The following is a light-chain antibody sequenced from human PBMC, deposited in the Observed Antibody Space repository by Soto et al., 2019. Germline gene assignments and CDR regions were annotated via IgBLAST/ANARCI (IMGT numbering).Light chain of an antibody. CDR1: SSNIGSNF. Sequence: QSVLTQPPSTSGTPGQRVTISCSGSSSNIGSNFVYWYQSVPGTAPKLLMYGNEERPSGVPDRFSGSKSGTSASLAISGLQSEDEGDYYCSSYSISGTLWLFGAGTKLTVL. J-gene: IGLJ3*02. CDR3: SSYSISGTLWL. CDR2: GNE. V-gene: IGLV1-44*01.